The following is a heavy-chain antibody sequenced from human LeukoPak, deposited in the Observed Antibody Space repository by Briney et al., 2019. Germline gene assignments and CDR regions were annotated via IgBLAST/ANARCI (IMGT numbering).Heavy chain of an antibody. CDR3: ARATTPYYGDYVPFDP. Sequence: ASVKVSCKASGYTFTGYYMHWVRQAPGQGLEWMGRINPNSGGTNYAQKFQGRVTMTRDTSISTAYMELSRLRSDDTAVYYCARATTPYYGDYVPFDPWGQGTLVTVSS. CDR2: INPNSGGT. CDR1: GYTFTGYY. D-gene: IGHD4-17*01. V-gene: IGHV1-2*06. J-gene: IGHJ5*02.